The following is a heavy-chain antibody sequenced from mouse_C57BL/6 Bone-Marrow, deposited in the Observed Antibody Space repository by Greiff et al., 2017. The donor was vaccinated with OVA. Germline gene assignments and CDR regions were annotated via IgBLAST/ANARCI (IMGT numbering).Heavy chain of an antibody. D-gene: IGHD1-1*01. V-gene: IGHV5-6*02. CDR3: ARRAHYYGSSSYWYFDV. J-gene: IGHJ1*03. Sequence: EVMLVESGGDLVKPGGSLKLSCAASGFTFSSYGMSWVRQTPDKRLEWVATISSGGSYTYYPDSVKGRFPISSDNAKNTLYLQMSSLKSEDTAMYYCARRAHYYGSSSYWYFDVWGTGTTVTVSS. CDR1: GFTFSSYG. CDR2: ISSGGSYT.